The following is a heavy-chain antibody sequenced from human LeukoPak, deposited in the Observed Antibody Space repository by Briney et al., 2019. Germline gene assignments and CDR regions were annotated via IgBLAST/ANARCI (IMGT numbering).Heavy chain of an antibody. CDR1: GFSHDGFA. CDR2: IVVDSGNT. D-gene: IGHD4-23*01. CDR3: AADGGYSGRNGSDI. J-gene: IGHJ3*02. V-gene: IGHV1-58*02. Sequence: GASVKVSCKTSGFSHDGFAIQWVRQARGQRPEWIGWIVVDSGNTDYAQNFKGRVTITRDVSTGTAYLELSSLRSDDTAVYYCAADGGYSGRNGSDIWGQGTMVTISS.